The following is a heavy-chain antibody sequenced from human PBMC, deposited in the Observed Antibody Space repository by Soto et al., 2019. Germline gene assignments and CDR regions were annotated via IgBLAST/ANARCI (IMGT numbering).Heavy chain of an antibody. V-gene: IGHV4-61*01. J-gene: IGHJ5*01. CDR1: GVSVSSPTHY. D-gene: IGHD2-15*01. CDR3: ARSFRGWT. Sequence: QVQLQESGPGLVKPSETLTLTCAVSGVSVSSPTHYWSWIRQPPGKGLEWIGYVHYTVSTVYNPSLSVRVTIARDTSKNHISLSLNSVTAADTVIYSCARSFRGWTWGHGTLVTVSS. CDR2: VHYTVST.